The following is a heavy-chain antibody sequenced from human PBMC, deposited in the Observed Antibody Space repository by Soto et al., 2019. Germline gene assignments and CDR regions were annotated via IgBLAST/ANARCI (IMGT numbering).Heavy chain of an antibody. D-gene: IGHD3-9*01. Sequence: QVQLQESGPGLVKPSQTLSLTCTVSGGSISSGGYYWSWIRQHPGKGLEWIGYIYYSGSTYYNPSLQSRVTISVDTAKNQFSLKLSSVTAADTAVYYCARGDGILTGYYRPSWFDPWGQGTLVTVSS. V-gene: IGHV4-31*03. J-gene: IGHJ5*02. CDR2: IYYSGST. CDR1: GGSISSGGYY. CDR3: ARGDGILTGYYRPSWFDP.